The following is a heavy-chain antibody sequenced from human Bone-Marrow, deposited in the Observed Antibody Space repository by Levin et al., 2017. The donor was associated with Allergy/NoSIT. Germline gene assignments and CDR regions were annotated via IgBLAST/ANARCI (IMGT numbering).Heavy chain of an antibody. J-gene: IGHJ4*02. V-gene: IGHV4-30-4*01. Sequence: SETLSLTCTVSGASVSGADYYWSWIRQPPGKGLEWVGYIYHNGITFYSPSLKSRLTISLDTSKNHFSLNLNSVTAADTAVYYCARSPDCPTTSCFCLFDYWGQGALVTVSS. D-gene: IGHD2-2*01. CDR1: GASVSGADYY. CDR2: IYHNGIT. CDR3: ARSPDCPTTSCFCLFDY.